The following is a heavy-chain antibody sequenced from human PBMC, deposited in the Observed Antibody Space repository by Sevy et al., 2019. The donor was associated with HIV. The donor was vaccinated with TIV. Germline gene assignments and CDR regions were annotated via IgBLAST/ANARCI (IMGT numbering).Heavy chain of an antibody. CDR1: GFTFSSYA. Sequence: GGSLRLSCAASGFTFSSYAMHWVRQAPGKGLEWVAGISYDGSNTYYADSVKGRFTISRDNSKNTLYLQMNSLRVEDTAVYYCARVYDSSGSFLDYWGQGTLVTVSS. D-gene: IGHD3-22*01. CDR2: ISYDGSNT. CDR3: ARVYDSSGSFLDY. V-gene: IGHV3-30-3*01. J-gene: IGHJ4*02.